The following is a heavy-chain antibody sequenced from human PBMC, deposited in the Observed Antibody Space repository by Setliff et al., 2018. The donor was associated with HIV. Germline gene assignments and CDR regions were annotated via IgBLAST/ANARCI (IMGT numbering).Heavy chain of an antibody. V-gene: IGHV1-2*02. CDR1: GYTFTVYY. Sequence: ASVKVSCKASGYTFTVYYLHWLRQAPGQGLEWMGWMNPNSGGTNYARKFQGRVTMTRDTSINTAFMELNSLRSDDTAVYYCARLFYDYWSGFYSGDYWGQGTLVTV. CDR3: ARLFYDYWSGFYSGDY. D-gene: IGHD3-3*01. CDR2: MNPNSGGT. J-gene: IGHJ4*02.